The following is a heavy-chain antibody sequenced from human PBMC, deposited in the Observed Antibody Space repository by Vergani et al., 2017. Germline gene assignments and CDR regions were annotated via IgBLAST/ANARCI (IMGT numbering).Heavy chain of an antibody. CDR2: IYYSGST. Sequence: VQLVESGGGLVQPGGSLRLSCAASGFTFSSYSMNWVRQAPGKGLEWIGSIYYSGSTYYNPSLKSRVTISVDTSKNQFSLKLSSVTAADTAVYYCAKSTVTVVFLGFGHFDYWGQGTLVTVSS. V-gene: IGHV4-38-2*01. D-gene: IGHD4-17*01. CDR3: AKSTVTVVFLGFGHFDY. J-gene: IGHJ4*02. CDR1: GFTFSSYS.